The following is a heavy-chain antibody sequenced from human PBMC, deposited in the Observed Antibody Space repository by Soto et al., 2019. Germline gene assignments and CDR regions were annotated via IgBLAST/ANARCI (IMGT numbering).Heavy chain of an antibody. CDR3: AKDSAGWFGNFLKYFDA. D-gene: IGHD3-10*01. V-gene: IGHV3-23*01. J-gene: IGHJ4*02. CDR2: IGGSGEGT. Sequence: EVQLLESGGGKVQPGGSLRLSCAASGFSFSSYAMAWVRQAPGKGLEWVSLIGGSGEGTHYTDSVRGRFSISRDNAQNTLFLQMNSLRADDTAIYYCAKDSAGWFGNFLKYFDAGGQGTLVTVSA. CDR1: GFSFSSYA.